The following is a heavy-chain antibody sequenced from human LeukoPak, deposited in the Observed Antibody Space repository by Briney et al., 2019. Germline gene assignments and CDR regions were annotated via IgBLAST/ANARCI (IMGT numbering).Heavy chain of an antibody. D-gene: IGHD3-22*01. CDR3: ARLRYDSSGYYYSYYYYYYMDV. CDR2: INHSGST. V-gene: IGHV4-34*01. J-gene: IGHJ6*03. CDR1: GGSFSGYY. Sequence: ASETLSLTCAVYGGSFSGYYWSWIRQPPGKGLEWIGEINHSGSTNYNPSLKSRVTISVDTSKNQFSLKLSSVTAADTAVYYCARLRYDSSGYYYSYYYYYYMDVWGKGTTVTISS.